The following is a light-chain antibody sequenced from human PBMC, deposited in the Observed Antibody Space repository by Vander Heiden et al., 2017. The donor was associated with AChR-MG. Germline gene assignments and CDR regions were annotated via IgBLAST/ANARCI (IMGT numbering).Light chain of an antibody. V-gene: IGLV3-9*01. CDR3: QVWDSGNHV. Sequence: SYKLAQPLSVSGALGQTAMITCGGANLGGKNVHCYQQKPGQPPALVTYRNINRPSGIPERISGSKSGNTDKLAITRAQAGDEADYYCQVWDSGNHVFGSGTKVTVL. CDR1: NLGGKN. J-gene: IGLJ1*01. CDR2: RNI.